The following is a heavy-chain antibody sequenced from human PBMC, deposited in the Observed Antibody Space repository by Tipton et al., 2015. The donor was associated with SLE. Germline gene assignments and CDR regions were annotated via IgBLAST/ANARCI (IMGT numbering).Heavy chain of an antibody. CDR2: VSYSGST. V-gene: IGHV4-59*08. D-gene: IGHD4-23*01. CDR1: GGSINVYY. Sequence: TLSLTCSVSGGSINVYYWSWVRQPPGKGLEWIGYVSYSGSTNYNPSLKSRVTISLDTSKNQFSLKLISVTAADTAVYYCARVAVVTPRHAIDIWGQGTVVTVSS. CDR3: ARVAVVTPRHAIDI. J-gene: IGHJ3*02.